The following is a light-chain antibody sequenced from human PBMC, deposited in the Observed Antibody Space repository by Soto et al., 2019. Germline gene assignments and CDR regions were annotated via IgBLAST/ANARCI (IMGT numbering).Light chain of an antibody. V-gene: IGKV3-15*01. CDR1: QSVGTN. CDR3: QQYANWPLT. CDR2: KTS. J-gene: IGKJ4*01. Sequence: EVVMTQSPATVSASPGERTSLSCRASQSVGTNLGWYQQKPGQAPRLLISKTSTMATGVPAKFSGSGSGTEFTLTISSLQSEDIAVYYCQQYANWPLTFGGGTKVEVK.